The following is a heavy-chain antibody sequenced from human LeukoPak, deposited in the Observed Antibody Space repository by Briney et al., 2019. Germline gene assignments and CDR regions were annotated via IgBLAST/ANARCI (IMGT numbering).Heavy chain of an antibody. CDR1: GYTFTSYG. Sequence: GASVKVSCKASGYTFTSYGISWVRQAPGQGLEWMGWISAYNGNTNYAQRLQGRVTMTTDTSTSTAYMELRSLRSDDTAVYYCARDQSGYYDSSGYDYWGQGTLVTVSS. CDR3: ARDQSGYYDSSGYDY. CDR2: ISAYNGNT. D-gene: IGHD3-22*01. J-gene: IGHJ4*02. V-gene: IGHV1-18*01.